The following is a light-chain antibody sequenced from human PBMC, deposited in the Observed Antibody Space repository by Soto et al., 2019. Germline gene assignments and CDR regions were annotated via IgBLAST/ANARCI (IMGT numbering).Light chain of an antibody. Sequence: QSALTQPASVSGSPGQSITISCTGTSSDVGSYNLVSWFQQHPGKAPKLMIYEGNKRPSGVFNRFSGSKSGNTASLTISGLQAEDEAYYYCCSYAGSGTLVFGGGTQLTVL. CDR1: SSDVGSYNL. CDR3: CSYAGSGTLV. J-gene: IGLJ2*01. V-gene: IGLV2-23*01. CDR2: EGN.